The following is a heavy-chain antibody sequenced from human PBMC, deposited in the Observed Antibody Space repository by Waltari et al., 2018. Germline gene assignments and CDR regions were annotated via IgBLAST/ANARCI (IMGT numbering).Heavy chain of an antibody. Sequence: QVQLQESGPGLVKPSETLSLTCTVSGGSISSYYWSWIRQPPGKGLEWIGYIYYSGGTNYNPSLKRRVTILVDTSKNQFSLKLSSVTAADTAVYYCARAIPNFDWSPGYFDYWGQGTLVTVSS. D-gene: IGHD3-9*01. J-gene: IGHJ4*02. CDR3: ARAIPNFDWSPGYFDY. V-gene: IGHV4-59*01. CDR2: IYYSGGT. CDR1: GGSISSYY.